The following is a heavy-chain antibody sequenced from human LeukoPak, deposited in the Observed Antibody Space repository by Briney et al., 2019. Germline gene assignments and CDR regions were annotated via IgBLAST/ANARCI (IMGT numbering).Heavy chain of an antibody. D-gene: IGHD2-8*01. J-gene: IGHJ6*03. CDR2: IYPDDSDT. Sequence: GESLKISCKGSGYTFSSYWIGWVRQMPGKGLEWMGIIYPDDSDTRYSPSFQGQVTISADKSISTTYLQWSSLKASDTAMYYCARLAYCSNDVCYSNYYYSMDVWGKGTTVTVSS. CDR1: GYTFSSYW. V-gene: IGHV5-51*01. CDR3: ARLAYCSNDVCYSNYYYSMDV.